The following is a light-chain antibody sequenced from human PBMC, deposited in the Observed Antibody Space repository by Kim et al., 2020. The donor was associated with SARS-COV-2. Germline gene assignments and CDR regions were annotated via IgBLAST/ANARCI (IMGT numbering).Light chain of an antibody. V-gene: IGLV2-14*03. CDR3: SSYTSSSTVV. CDR2: DVS. Sequence: QSITISYTGNSSDVGGYNYVSCYQQHPGKAPKLMIYDVSNRPSGFSNRFSGSKSGNTASLTISGLQAEDEADYYCSSYTSSSTVVFGGGTQLTVL. J-gene: IGLJ2*01. CDR1: SSDVGGYNY.